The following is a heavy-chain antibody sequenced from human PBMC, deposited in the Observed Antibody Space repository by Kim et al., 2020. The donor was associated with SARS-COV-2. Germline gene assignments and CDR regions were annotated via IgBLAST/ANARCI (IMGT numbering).Heavy chain of an antibody. Sequence: NPVTGRFTLSRHNSKNTLYLQMNSLRAEDTAVYYCARAPGDSSSFAFDYWGQGTLVTVSS. J-gene: IGHJ4*02. D-gene: IGHD6-13*01. CDR3: ARAPGDSSSFAFDY. V-gene: IGHV3-53*04.